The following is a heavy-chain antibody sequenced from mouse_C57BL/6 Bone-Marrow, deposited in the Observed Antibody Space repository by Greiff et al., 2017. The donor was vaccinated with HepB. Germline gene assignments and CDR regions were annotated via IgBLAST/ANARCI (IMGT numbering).Heavy chain of an antibody. V-gene: IGHV5-4*03. J-gene: IGHJ3*01. D-gene: IGHD2-2*01. Sequence: DVMLVESGGGLVKPGGSLKLSCAASGFTFSSYAMSWVRQTPEKRLEWVATISDGGSYTYYPDNVKGRFTISRDNAKNNLYLQMSHLKSEDTAMYYCARGDLLWLRRWFAYWGQGTLVTVSA. CDR1: GFTFSSYA. CDR3: ARGDLLWLRRWFAY. CDR2: ISDGGSYT.